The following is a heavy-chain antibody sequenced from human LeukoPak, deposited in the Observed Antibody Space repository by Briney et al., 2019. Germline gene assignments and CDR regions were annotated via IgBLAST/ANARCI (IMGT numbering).Heavy chain of an antibody. CDR2: ISGGGGDT. CDR1: GFTFSNYA. CDR3: AKDTSNGYTDSYYGMDV. D-gene: IGHD5-24*01. J-gene: IGHJ6*02. V-gene: IGHV3-23*01. Sequence: GGSLRLSCAASGFTFSNYAMNWVRQAPGKGLEWVSGISGGGGDTYYADSVKGRFTISRDNSKNTLYLQMNSLRAEDTAVYYCAKDTSNGYTDSYYGMDVWGQGTTVTVSS.